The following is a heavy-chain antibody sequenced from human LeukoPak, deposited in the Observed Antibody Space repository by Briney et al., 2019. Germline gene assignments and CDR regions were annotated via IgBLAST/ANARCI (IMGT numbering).Heavy chain of an antibody. CDR2: ISWNSGSI. D-gene: IGHD6-13*01. J-gene: IGHJ2*01. CDR1: GFTFSSYS. Sequence: PGGSLRLSCAASGFTFSSYSMNWVRQAPGKGLEWVSGISWNSGSIGYADSVKGRFTISRDNAKNSLYLQMNSLRAEDTALYYCAKDAVVYQQLVWYFDLWGRGTLVTVSS. CDR3: AKDAVVYQQLVWYFDL. V-gene: IGHV3-9*01.